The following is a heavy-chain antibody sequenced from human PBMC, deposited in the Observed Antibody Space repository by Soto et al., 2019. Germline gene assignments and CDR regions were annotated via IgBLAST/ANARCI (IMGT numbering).Heavy chain of an antibody. CDR3: ARDTTIFGVVIPYSKYMDV. D-gene: IGHD3-3*01. Sequence: GGSLRLSCAASGFTFSSYSMNWVRQAPGKGLEWVSYISSSSSTIYYADSVKGRFTISRDNAKNSLYLQMNSLRAEDTAVYYCARDTTIFGVVIPYSKYMDVWGKGTTVTVSS. CDR2: ISSSSSTI. J-gene: IGHJ6*03. CDR1: GFTFSSYS. V-gene: IGHV3-48*01.